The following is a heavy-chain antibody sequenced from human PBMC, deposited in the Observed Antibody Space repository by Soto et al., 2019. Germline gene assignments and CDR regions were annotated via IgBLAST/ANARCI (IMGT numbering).Heavy chain of an antibody. V-gene: IGHV3-49*03. D-gene: IGHD2-15*01. J-gene: IGHJ3*02. CDR2: IRSKAYGGTT. CDR3: TRDTDSRYCSGGSCYSNAFDI. CDR1: GFTFGDYA. Sequence: LRLSCTASGFTFGDYAMSWFRQAPGKGLEWVGFIRSKAYGGTTEYAASVKGRFTISRDDSKSIAYLQMNSLKTEDTAVYYCTRDTDSRYCSGGSCYSNAFDIWGQGTMVTVSS.